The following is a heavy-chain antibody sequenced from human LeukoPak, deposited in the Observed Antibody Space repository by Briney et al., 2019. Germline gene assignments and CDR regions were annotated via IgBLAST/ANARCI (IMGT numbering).Heavy chain of an antibody. Sequence: LTGGSLRLSCAASGFTFDDYGMSWVRQGPGKGLEWVSGINWTGGNTGYADSVKARFTIFRDNAKNSLYLEMDSLRVEDTALYYCARTSDGNWFDPWGQGTLVTVSA. D-gene: IGHD1-26*01. V-gene: IGHV3-20*04. J-gene: IGHJ5*02. CDR1: GFTFDDYG. CDR2: INWTGGNT. CDR3: ARTSDGNWFDP.